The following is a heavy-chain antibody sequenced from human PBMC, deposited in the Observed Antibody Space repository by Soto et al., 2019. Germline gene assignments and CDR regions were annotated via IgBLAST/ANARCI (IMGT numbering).Heavy chain of an antibody. CDR1: GDTFNFYT. Sequence: QVQLVQSGSDVKKARSSVKVSCKASGDTFNFYTINWVRQAPGLGLEWMGRFNPILSMSNYAQKFEGRVTITADKSTNTAYMELSRLRVEDTAMYYCVTSYGSGYRAFDFWGQGALVTVSS. D-gene: IGHD3-10*01. CDR2: FNPILSMS. V-gene: IGHV1-69*02. CDR3: VTSYGSGYRAFDF. J-gene: IGHJ4*02.